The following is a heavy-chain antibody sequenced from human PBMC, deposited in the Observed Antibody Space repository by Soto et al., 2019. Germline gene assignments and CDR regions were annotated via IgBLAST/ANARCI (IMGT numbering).Heavy chain of an antibody. Sequence: PGGSLRLSCAASGFAFSSYTMNWVRQAPGKGLEWVSSITTTTGYIYYADSVKGRFTISSDNAKNSLYLQMNSLRAEDTAVYYCARDPEWVGYFDYWGQGTLVTVSS. CDR3: ARDPEWVGYFDY. J-gene: IGHJ4*02. V-gene: IGHV3-21*01. D-gene: IGHD1-26*01. CDR2: ITTTTGYI. CDR1: GFAFSSYT.